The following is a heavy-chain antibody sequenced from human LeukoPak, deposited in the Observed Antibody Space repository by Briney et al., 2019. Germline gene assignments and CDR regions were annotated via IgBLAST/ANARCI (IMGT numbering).Heavy chain of an antibody. CDR1: GGSFSGYY. J-gene: IGHJ5*02. V-gene: IGHV4-34*01. CDR2: INHSGST. D-gene: IGHD3-3*01. Sequence: PSETPSLTCAVYGGSFSGYYWSWIRQPPGKGLEWIGEINHSGSTNYNPSLKSRVTISVDTSKNQFSLKLSSVTAADTAVYYCARVGGRGLRFLEWFRWFDPWGQGTLVTVSS. CDR3: ARVGGRGLRFLEWFRWFDP.